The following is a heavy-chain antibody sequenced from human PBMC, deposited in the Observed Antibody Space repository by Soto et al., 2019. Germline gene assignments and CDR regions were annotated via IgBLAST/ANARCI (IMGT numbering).Heavy chain of an antibody. CDR3: AKDPGYDSSGYYFDY. J-gene: IGHJ4*02. D-gene: IGHD3-22*01. CDR1: GFTFSSYA. V-gene: IGHV3-23*01. Sequence: VGSLRLSCAASGFTFSSYAMSWVRQAPGKGLEWVSAISGSGGSTYYADSVKGRFTISRDNSKNTLYLQMNSLRAEDTAVYYCAKDPGYDSSGYYFDYWGQGTLVTVSS. CDR2: ISGSGGST.